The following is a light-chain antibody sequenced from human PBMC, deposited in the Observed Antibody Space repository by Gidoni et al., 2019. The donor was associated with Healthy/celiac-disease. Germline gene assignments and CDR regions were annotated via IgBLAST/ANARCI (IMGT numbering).Light chain of an antibody. J-gene: IGKJ3*01. CDR1: QSVLYSSNNKNY. V-gene: IGKV4-1*01. CDR3: QQYYSTPR. CDR2: WAS. Sequence: IVMTQSPDSLPVSLGERSTINCKSSQSVLYSSNNKNYLAWYQQKPGQPPKLLIYWASTRESGVPDRFSGSGSGTDFTLTISSMQAEDVAVYYCQQYYSTPRFGPGTKVDIK.